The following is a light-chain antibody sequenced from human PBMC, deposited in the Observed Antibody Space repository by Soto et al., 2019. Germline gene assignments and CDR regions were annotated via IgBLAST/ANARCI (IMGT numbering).Light chain of an antibody. CDR1: QSVSSSY. V-gene: IGKV3-20*01. CDR2: GAS. J-gene: IGKJ4*01. Sequence: EIVLTQSPGTLSLSPGERATLSCRASQSVSSSYLAWYQQKPGQAPRLLIYGASSRATGIPDRFSGSGSGTDFTLTISRLEPEDFAVYYCQQYGSSQITFGGGTRWIS. CDR3: QQYGSSQIT.